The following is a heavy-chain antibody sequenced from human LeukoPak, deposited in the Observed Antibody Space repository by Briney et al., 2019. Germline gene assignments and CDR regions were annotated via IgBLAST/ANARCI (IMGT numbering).Heavy chain of an antibody. CDR3: ARGSFNWPDAFDI. Sequence: GGSLRLSCAASGFTFSTYWMSWVRQAPGKGLEWVANINQDGSEKYYVDSVRGRFTISRDNAKNSLYLQMNSLRAEDTAVYYCARGSFNWPDAFDIWGQGTMVTVSS. CDR2: INQDGSEK. CDR1: GFTFSTYW. V-gene: IGHV3-7*01. J-gene: IGHJ3*02. D-gene: IGHD1-1*01.